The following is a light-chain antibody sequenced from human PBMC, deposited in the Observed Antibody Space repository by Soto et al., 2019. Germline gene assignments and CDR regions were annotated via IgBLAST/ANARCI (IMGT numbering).Light chain of an antibody. CDR2: DIN. Sequence: QAVVTQEPSLTVSPGGTVTVTCGSSTGAVTSDHLPYWFQQKPGHAPRTLIYDINSKHSCTPARFSGSLLGGKAALTLAGAQPEDEAEYYCLLSYSGAWVFGGGTKLTVL. CDR3: LLSYSGAWV. CDR1: TGAVTSDHL. J-gene: IGLJ3*02. V-gene: IGLV7-46*01.